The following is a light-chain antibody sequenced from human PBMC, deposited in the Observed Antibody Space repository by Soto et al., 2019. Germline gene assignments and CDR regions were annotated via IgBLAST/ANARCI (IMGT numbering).Light chain of an antibody. CDR2: DVN. V-gene: IGLV2-23*02. CDR3: CSHAGSNNLYV. CDR1: SSDVGGYNF. Sequence: QSALTQPPSVSGSPGQSVTISCTGTSSDVGGYNFVSWYQQHPGKAPKLLIYDVNKRPSGVSNRFSGSKSGNTASLTVSGLQAEDEADYYCCSHAGSNNLYVFGTGTKVTVL. J-gene: IGLJ1*01.